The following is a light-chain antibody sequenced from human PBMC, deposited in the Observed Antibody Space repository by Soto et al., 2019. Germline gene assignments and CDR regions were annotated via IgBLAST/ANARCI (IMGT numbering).Light chain of an antibody. V-gene: IGKV1-5*01. CDR2: EAS. CDR3: QQYNRYWT. CDR1: QSISTW. J-gene: IGKJ1*01. Sequence: DIQMTQSPSTLSASVGDRVTITCRASQSISTWLAWYQQKPGKAPRLLIYEASRLQGGVPSRFSGSGSGTEFTLTISSLQPDDFATYHCQQYNRYWTFGQGTKVDI.